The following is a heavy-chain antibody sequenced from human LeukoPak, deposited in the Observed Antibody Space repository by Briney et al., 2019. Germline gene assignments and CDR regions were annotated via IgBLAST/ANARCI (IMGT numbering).Heavy chain of an antibody. D-gene: IGHD1-26*01. CDR2: INQDGSEK. CDR3: ARAGAPHTVDY. CDR1: GFSFSLYW. Sequence: PGGSLRLSCGTSGFSFSLYWMSWVRQGPGKGLEWVANINQDGSEKYYVDSVKGRFTISRDNAKNSLYLQANSLRAEDTAVYYCARAGAPHTVDYWGQGTLVTVCS. V-gene: IGHV3-7*01. J-gene: IGHJ4*02.